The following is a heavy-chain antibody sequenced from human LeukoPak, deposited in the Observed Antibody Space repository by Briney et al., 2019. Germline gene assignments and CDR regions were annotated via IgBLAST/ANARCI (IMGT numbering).Heavy chain of an antibody. CDR2: ISAYNGNT. J-gene: IGHJ6*03. CDR1: GYTFSSYG. D-gene: IGHD4-11*01. Sequence: GASVKVSCKASGYTFSSYGITWARQAPGQGLEWMGWISAYNGNTNYAQKLQGRVTITADKSTSTAYMELSSLRSEDTAVYYCARDSGNYAYYYYYYMDVWGKGTTVTVSS. CDR3: ARDSGNYAYYYYYYMDV. V-gene: IGHV1-18*01.